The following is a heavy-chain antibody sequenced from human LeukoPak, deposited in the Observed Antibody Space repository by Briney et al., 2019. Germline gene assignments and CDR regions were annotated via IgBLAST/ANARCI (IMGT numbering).Heavy chain of an antibody. CDR2: ISSSGSTI. D-gene: IGHD3-16*01. V-gene: IGHV3-48*03. CDR1: GFTFSSYE. CDR3: ARGGGGVAYFDY. Sequence: GGSLRLSCAASGFTFSSYEMNWVRQAPGKGLERVSYISSSGSTIYYADSVKGRFTISRDNAKNSLYLQMNSLRAEDTAVYYCARGGGGVAYFDYWGQGTLVTVSS. J-gene: IGHJ4*02.